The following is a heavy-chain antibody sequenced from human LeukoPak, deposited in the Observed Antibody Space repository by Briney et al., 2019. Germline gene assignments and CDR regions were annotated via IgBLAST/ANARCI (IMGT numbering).Heavy chain of an antibody. J-gene: IGHJ4*02. V-gene: IGHV4-59*01. CDR2: IYYSGST. Sequence: SETLSLTCTVSGGSISNYYWSWIRQPPGKGLEWIVYIYYSGSTNYNPSLKSRLTISVDTSKNQFSLKLSSVTAADAAVYYCARDSTTGLLGYWGQGTLVTVSS. CDR1: GGSISNYY. D-gene: IGHD1-1*01. CDR3: ARDSTTGLLGY.